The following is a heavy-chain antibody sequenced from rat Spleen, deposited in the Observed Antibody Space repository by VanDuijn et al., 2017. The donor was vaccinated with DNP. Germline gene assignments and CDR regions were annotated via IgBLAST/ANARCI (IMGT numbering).Heavy chain of an antibody. V-gene: IGHV3-1*01. D-gene: IGHD1-7*01. CDR2: ISYSGST. CDR1: NYSITSNY. J-gene: IGHJ2*01. Sequence: EVQLQESGPGLVKPSQSLSLTCSVTNYSITSNYWAWIRKFPGNKMEWIGYISYSGSTNYNPSLRSRLSITRDTSKNHFFLHLNSVTTEDTATYYCARWTRYFDYWGQGVMVTVSS. CDR3: ARWTRYFDY.